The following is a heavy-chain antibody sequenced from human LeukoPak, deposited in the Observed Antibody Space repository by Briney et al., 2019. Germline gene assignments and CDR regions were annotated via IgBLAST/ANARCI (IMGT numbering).Heavy chain of an antibody. CDR2: ISASGGST. CDR1: GFTVSSYS. V-gene: IGHV3-23*01. J-gene: IGHJ5*02. Sequence: PGGSLRLSCAASGFTVSSYSISWVRQAPGKGLEWVSGISASGGSTYYADSVKGRFTISRDNSKNTLYLQVNSLRAEDTAVYYCAKDYSGSSPWWFDPWGQGTLVTVSS. CDR3: AKDYSGSSPWWFDP. D-gene: IGHD1-26*01.